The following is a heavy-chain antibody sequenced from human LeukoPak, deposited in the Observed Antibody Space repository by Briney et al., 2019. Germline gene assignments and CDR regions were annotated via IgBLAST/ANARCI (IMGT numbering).Heavy chain of an antibody. D-gene: IGHD5-12*01. CDR1: GFSVSSNY. V-gene: IGHV3-66*01. J-gene: IGHJ4*02. CDR2: VYASGGT. CDR3: AAKGNGYTGIYVFAH. Sequence: GGSLRLSCEASGFSVSSNYMSWVRQAPRMGLEWVSVVYASGGTFYTDSVKDRFTIPRDTSTNSLYLQMITLRTEATAVYFCAAKGNGYTGIYVFAHWGKGTLVTVSS.